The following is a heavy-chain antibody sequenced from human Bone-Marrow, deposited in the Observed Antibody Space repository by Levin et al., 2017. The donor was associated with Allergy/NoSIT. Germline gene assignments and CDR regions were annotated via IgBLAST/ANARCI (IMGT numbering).Heavy chain of an antibody. V-gene: IGHV3-53*01. D-gene: IGHD3-10*01. CDR2: IYSGGRG. CDR1: GFTVSSNH. Sequence: GGSLRLSCAASGFTVSSNHMSWVRQAPGKGLEWVSLIYSGGRGYYADSVRGRLTTSRDNSKNKLYLQWNSMRAADTAVYYCAIYGSGNDYSAFDIWGQGTLVTVSS. CDR3: AIYGSGNDYSAFDI. J-gene: IGHJ3*02.